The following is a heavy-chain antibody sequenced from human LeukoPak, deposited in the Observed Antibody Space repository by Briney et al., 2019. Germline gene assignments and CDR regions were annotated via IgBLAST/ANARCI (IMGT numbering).Heavy chain of an antibody. D-gene: IGHD4-23*01. CDR3: ARGGSFGGNLNY. J-gene: IGHJ4*02. V-gene: IGHV4-31*03. CDR2: MYNSGST. Sequence: SETLSLTCTVSGGSISSGGFYWNWIRQHPGKGLEWIGYMYNSGSTYYNPSLRSRATISAGTSKNQFSLKLTSVTDADTAVYRCARGGSFGGNLNYWGQGTLLTVSS. CDR1: GGSISSGGFY.